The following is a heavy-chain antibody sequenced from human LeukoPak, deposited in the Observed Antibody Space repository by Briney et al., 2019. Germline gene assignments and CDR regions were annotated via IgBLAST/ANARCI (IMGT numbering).Heavy chain of an antibody. CDR3: ARRLGYCSGGSCYSDYYFMDV. D-gene: IGHD2-15*01. Sequence: ASVKVSCKASGYTFISDGISWVRQAPGQGLEWMGWISTYNGNTNHAQKFQGRVTMTTDTSTSTAYMVLRSLRSDDTAVYYCARRLGYCSGGSCYSDYYFMDVWGKGTTVTISS. J-gene: IGHJ6*03. CDR1: GYTFISDG. CDR2: ISTYNGNT. V-gene: IGHV1-18*01.